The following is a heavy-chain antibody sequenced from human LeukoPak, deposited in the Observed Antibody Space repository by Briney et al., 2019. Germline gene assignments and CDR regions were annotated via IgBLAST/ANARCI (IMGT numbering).Heavy chain of an antibody. V-gene: IGHV4-34*01. Sequence: SETLSLTCAVYGGSFSGYYWSWIRQPPGKGLEWIGEINHSGSTNYNPSLKSRVTISVDTSKNQFSLKLSSVTAADTAVYYCARNGNWLLDYWGQGTLVTVSS. D-gene: IGHD1-1*01. J-gene: IGHJ4*02. CDR3: ARNGNWLLDY. CDR2: INHSGST. CDR1: GGSFSGYY.